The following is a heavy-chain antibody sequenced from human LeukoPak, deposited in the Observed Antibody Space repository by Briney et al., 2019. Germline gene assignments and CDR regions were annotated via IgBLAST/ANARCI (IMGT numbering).Heavy chain of an antibody. Sequence: SETLSLTCTVSGASISSSTYYWGWIRQPPGKGLEWIGSISNSGNTYYNSSLKSRVTISFNTSANQFSLKLSSVTAADTAVYFCARVEGPSIFGVIDYWGQGTLVTISS. V-gene: IGHV4-39*07. D-gene: IGHD3-3*01. CDR3: ARVEGPSIFGVIDY. J-gene: IGHJ4*02. CDR1: GASISSSTYY. CDR2: ISNSGNT.